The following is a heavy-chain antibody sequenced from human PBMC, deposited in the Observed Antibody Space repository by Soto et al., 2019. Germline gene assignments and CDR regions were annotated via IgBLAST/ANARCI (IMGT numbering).Heavy chain of an antibody. J-gene: IGHJ1*01. CDR2: IYWDDDK. D-gene: IGHD6-13*01. V-gene: IGHV2-5*02. Sequence: SGPTLVNPTQTLTLTCTFSGFSLSTSGVGVGWISQPPGKALEWLALIYWDDDKRYSPSLKSRLTITKDTSKNQVVLTMTNMDPVDTATYYCAHRGTLSGYSSFWYFQHWGQGTLVTVSS. CDR1: GFSLSTSGVG. CDR3: AHRGTLSGYSSFWYFQH.